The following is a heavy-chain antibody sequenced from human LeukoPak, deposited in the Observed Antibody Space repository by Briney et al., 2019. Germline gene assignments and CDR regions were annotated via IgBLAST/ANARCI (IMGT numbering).Heavy chain of an antibody. CDR2: INPSGDFR. CDR1: GGTFSSYA. CDR3: ARDYSGEWEQLTGWWFDP. J-gene: IGHJ5*02. V-gene: IGHV1-46*01. D-gene: IGHD1-26*01. Sequence: GASVKVFCKASGGTFSSYAISWVRQAPGQGLEWMAVINPSGDFRIYAQKFQGRLTVTRDMSKSTLYMELSDLRPEDTAVYYCARDYSGEWEQLTGWWFDPWGEGTLVIVSS.